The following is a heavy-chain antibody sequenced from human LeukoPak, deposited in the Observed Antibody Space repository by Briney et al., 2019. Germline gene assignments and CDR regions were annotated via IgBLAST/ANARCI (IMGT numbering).Heavy chain of an antibody. D-gene: IGHD3-22*01. V-gene: IGHV4-59*01. CDR3: ARRLYDSSGYYLDY. Sequence: SETLSLTCTVSGGSISSYYWSWIRQPPGKGLEWIGYIYYSGSTNYNPSLKSRVTISIDTSKNQFSLKLSSVTAADTAIYYCARRLYDSSGYYLDYWGQGTLVTVSS. CDR1: GGSISSYY. J-gene: IGHJ4*02. CDR2: IYYSGST.